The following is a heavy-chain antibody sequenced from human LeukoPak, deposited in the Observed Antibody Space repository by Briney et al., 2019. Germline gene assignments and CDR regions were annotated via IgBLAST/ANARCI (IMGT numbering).Heavy chain of an antibody. J-gene: IGHJ4*02. Sequence: SETLSLTCTVSGGSISRADYYWSWIRQPPGKGLEWIGYIYYSGSTYYNPSLKSRITISADTSKNQFSLKLSSVTAADTAVYYCAISTTKVDYWGQGTLVTVSS. V-gene: IGHV4-30-4*01. CDR1: GGSISRADYY. CDR3: AISTTKVDY. D-gene: IGHD5/OR15-5a*01. CDR2: IYYSGST.